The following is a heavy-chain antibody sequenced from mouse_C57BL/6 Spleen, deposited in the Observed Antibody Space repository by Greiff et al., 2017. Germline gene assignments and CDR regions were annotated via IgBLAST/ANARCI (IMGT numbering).Heavy chain of an antibody. CDR1: GYTFTDYN. J-gene: IGHJ4*01. V-gene: IGHV1-22*01. CDR2: INPNNGGT. CDR3: AGYDYDGYYAMDY. Sequence: VQLQQSGPELVKPGASVKMSCKASGYTFTDYNMHWVKQSHGKSLEWIGYINPNNGGTSYTQKFKGKATLTVNKSSSTAYMELRSLTSEDSAVYYCAGYDYDGYYAMDYWGQGTSVTVSS. D-gene: IGHD2-4*01.